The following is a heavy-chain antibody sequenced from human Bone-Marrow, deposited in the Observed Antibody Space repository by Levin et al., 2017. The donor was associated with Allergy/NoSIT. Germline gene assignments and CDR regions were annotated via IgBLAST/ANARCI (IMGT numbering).Heavy chain of an antibody. D-gene: IGHD3-3*01. Sequence: GESLKISCTASGFTFGDYAMSWVRQAPGKGLEWVGFIRSKAYGGTTEYAASVKGRFTISRDDSKSIAYLQMNSLKTEDTAVYYCTTHPFDFWSGYYVDYWGQGTLVTVSS. CDR3: TTHPFDFWSGYYVDY. V-gene: IGHV3-49*04. J-gene: IGHJ4*02. CDR1: GFTFGDYA. CDR2: IRSKAYGGTT.